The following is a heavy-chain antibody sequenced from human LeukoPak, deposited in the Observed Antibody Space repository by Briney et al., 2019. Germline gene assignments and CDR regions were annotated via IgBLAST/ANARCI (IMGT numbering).Heavy chain of an antibody. J-gene: IGHJ4*02. CDR2: INPNSGGT. CDR3: ARPVQADSGSYYFGY. CDR1: GYTFTGYY. Sequence: GASVKVSCKASGYTFTGYYMHWVRQAPGQGLEWMGWINPNSGGTNYPQKFQGRVTMTRDTSISTAYMELRRLRSDDTAVYYCARPVQADSGSYYFGYCGQGTLVTVSS. V-gene: IGHV1-2*02. D-gene: IGHD1-26*01.